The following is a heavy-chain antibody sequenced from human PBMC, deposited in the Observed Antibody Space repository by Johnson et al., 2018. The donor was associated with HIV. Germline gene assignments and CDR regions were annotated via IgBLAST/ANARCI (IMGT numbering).Heavy chain of an antibody. V-gene: IGHV3-33*01. D-gene: IGHD3-10*01. Sequence: QVQLVESGGGVVQPGRSLRLSCAASGFTFSSYGMPWVRQAPGKGLEWVAVIWYDGSNKYYADSVKGRFTISRDNSKNTLYLQMNSLRAEDTAVYYCARRMVQGVIITSGAFDIWGQGTMVTVSS. CDR3: ARRMVQGVIITSGAFDI. CDR1: GFTFSSYG. CDR2: IWYDGSNK. J-gene: IGHJ3*02.